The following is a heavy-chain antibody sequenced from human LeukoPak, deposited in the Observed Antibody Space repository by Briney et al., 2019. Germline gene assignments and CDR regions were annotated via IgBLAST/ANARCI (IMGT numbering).Heavy chain of an antibody. Sequence: ASVKASCKASGYTFTSYAMNWVRQAPGQGLEWMGWINTNTGNPTYAQGFTGRFVFSLDTSVSTAYLQISSLKAEDTAVYYCARVESPYYYDSSGDDAFDIWGQGTMVTVSS. CDR2: INTNTGNP. V-gene: IGHV7-4-1*02. CDR1: GYTFTSYA. J-gene: IGHJ3*02. D-gene: IGHD3-22*01. CDR3: ARVESPYYYDSSGDDAFDI.